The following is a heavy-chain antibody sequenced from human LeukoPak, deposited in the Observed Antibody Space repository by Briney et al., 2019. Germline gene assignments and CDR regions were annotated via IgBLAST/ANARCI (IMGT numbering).Heavy chain of an antibody. Sequence: GGSLRLSCAASGFTFSSYAMSWVRQAPGKGLEWVSAISGSGGSTYYADSVKGRFTISRDNAKNSLYLQLSSLRAEDTAVYYCARDYDYGFDNWGQGTLVTVSS. CDR3: ARDYDYGFDN. CDR2: ISGSGGST. CDR1: GFTFSSYA. V-gene: IGHV3-23*01. J-gene: IGHJ4*02. D-gene: IGHD4-17*01.